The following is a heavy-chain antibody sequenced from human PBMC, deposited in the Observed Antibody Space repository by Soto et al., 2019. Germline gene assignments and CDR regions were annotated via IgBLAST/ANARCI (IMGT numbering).Heavy chain of an antibody. J-gene: IGHJ4*02. V-gene: IGHV3-30*18. CDR3: VKGSEVARQELDH. Sequence: QVQLVESGGGVVQPGRSPRLSCAASGFTFSNFGMPWVRQAPGKGLEWVAAISSDGGDKYYSHSVKDRFTISRDNSKNTLFLQMNSLRVEDTAVYYCVKGSEVARQELDHWGQGILVTVSS. CDR2: ISSDGGDK. D-gene: IGHD2-15*01. CDR1: GFTFSNFG.